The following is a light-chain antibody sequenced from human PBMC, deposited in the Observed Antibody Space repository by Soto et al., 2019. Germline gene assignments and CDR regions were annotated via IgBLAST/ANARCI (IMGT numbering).Light chain of an antibody. V-gene: IGKV1-33*01. CDR3: QQCDQLPLT. CDR2: AAS. J-gene: IGKJ4*01. Sequence: DIQMTQSPSSLSPSVGDRVTITCQASQDISSCLNWYQQKPGKAPNLLIYAASKLETGVPSRFSGSGSGTDFTLTISSLQAEDIATYCCQQCDQLPLTFGGGTKVQIK. CDR1: QDISSC.